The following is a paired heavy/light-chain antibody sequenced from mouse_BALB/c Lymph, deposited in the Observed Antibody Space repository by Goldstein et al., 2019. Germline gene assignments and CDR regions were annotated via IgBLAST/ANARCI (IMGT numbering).Heavy chain of an antibody. CDR3: ARNFTYAMDY. V-gene: IGHV1-82*01. CDR1: GYVFSTSW. CDR2: IYPGDGDT. J-gene: IGHJ4*01. Sequence: QVQLQQSGPELVKPGASVKISCKASGYVFSTSWMNWVKQRPGQGLEWIGRIYPGDGDTNYNGKFKGKATLTADNSSSTAYMQVSSLTSVDSAVYFCARNFTYAMDYWGQGTSVTVSS.
Light chain of an antibody. CDR1: SSVSY. V-gene: IGKV4-55*01. CDR3: QQWSCYPPIT. Sequence: QIVLTQSPAIMSASPGEKVTMTCSASSSVSYMYWFQQKPGSSPRLLIYDTSNLTSGVPVRFSGSGSGTSYSLTISRMEAEDAATYYCQQWSCYPPITFGGGTKLEIK. CDR2: DTS. J-gene: IGKJ2*01.